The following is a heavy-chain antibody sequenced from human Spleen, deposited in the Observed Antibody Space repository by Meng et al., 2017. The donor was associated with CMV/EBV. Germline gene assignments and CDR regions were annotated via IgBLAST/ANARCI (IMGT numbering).Heavy chain of an antibody. CDR3: ARASVPRPRSEVSYYYYGMDV. V-gene: IGHV1-69*10. CDR1: GGTSSSYV. D-gene: IGHD3-22*01. Sequence: AVKVSCKASGGTSSSYVISWVRQAPGEGLEWMGGIIPILGVANYAQRFQGRVTITADKSTSTAYMELYSLTSKDTAVFYCARASVPRPRSEVSYYYYGMDVWGQGTTVTVSS. J-gene: IGHJ6*01. CDR2: IIPILGVA.